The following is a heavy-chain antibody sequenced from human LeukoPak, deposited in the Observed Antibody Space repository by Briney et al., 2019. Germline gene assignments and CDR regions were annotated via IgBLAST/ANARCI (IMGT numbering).Heavy chain of an antibody. CDR1: GYTFTSYG. CDR3: ARVPSAIVVGGDWFDP. J-gene: IGHJ5*02. CDR2: ISAYNGNT. V-gene: IGHV1-18*01. Sequence: GASVKVSCKASGYTFTSYGISWVRQAPGQGLEWMGWISAYNGNTNYAQKLQGRVTMTTDTSTSTAYMELRSLRSDDTAVYYCARVPSAIVVGGDWFDPWGQGTLVTVSS. D-gene: IGHD2-15*01.